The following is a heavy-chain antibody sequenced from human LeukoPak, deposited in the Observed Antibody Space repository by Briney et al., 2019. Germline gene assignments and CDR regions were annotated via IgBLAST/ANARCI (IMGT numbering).Heavy chain of an antibody. CDR2: IKQDGRVK. CDR1: GFTFSNYW. Sequence: GGSLRLSWAAAGFTFSNYWMSWGRQPAGKGLEWVANIKQDGRVKYYVDSVGGRFTISRDTAKNSVYLQMNSLRAEDTAVYYCARIGYSSSCLDYWGQGTLVTVSS. J-gene: IGHJ4*02. CDR3: ARIGYSSSCLDY. V-gene: IGHV3-7*01. D-gene: IGHD6-19*01.